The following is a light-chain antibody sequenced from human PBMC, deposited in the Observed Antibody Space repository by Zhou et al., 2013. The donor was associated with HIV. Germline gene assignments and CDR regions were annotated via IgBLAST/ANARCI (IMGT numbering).Light chain of an antibody. CDR1: QSVSSRF. Sequence: EIEVTQSPGTLSLSPGERATLSCRASQSVSSRFLAWYQHKPGQAPRLLIYGASTRATGIPDRFSGSGSGTDFTLTISRLEPEDFAVYYCQRYGGSPQWTFGQGTKVEIK. CDR2: GAS. J-gene: IGKJ1*01. CDR3: QRYGGSPQWT. V-gene: IGKV3-20*01.